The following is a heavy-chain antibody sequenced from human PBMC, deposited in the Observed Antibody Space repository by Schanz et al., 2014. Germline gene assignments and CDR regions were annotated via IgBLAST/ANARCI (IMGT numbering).Heavy chain of an antibody. J-gene: IGHJ6*03. CDR1: GFTFHTYD. CDR3: AGTYCSSTSCYTGYYYMDV. Sequence: DLEESGGGVVQPGRSLRLSCAASGFTFHTYDMHWVRQAPGKGLEWVAQISHDGHRDFYADSVKGRFTISRDNTRNSLYLQMNSLRVDDTAVYYCAGTYCSSTSCYTGYYYMDVWGKGTTVTVSS. CDR2: ISHDGHRD. D-gene: IGHD2-2*02. V-gene: IGHV3-30-3*01.